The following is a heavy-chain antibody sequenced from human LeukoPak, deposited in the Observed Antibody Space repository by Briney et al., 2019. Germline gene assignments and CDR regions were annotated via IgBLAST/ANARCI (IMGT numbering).Heavy chain of an antibody. CDR1: GFTFSSYS. CDR3: TGLINWFDP. Sequence: GGSLRLSCAASGFTFSSYSMNWVRQAPGKGLEWVSSISSSSSYIYYADSVKGRFTISRDNAKNSLYLRMNSLRAEDTAVYYCTGLINWFDPWGQGTLVTVSS. V-gene: IGHV3-21*01. J-gene: IGHJ5*02. CDR2: ISSSSSYI. D-gene: IGHD2-8*01.